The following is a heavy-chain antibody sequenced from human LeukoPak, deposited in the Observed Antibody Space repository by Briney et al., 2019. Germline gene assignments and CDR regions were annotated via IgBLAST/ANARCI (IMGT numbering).Heavy chain of an antibody. CDR2: IRFDGGDD. J-gene: IGHJ6*03. Sequence: PGGSLRLSCAASGFTFSTYGMHWVRQAPGRGLEWVAFIRFDGGDDNYAESVKGRITISRDNSKNTVYLQMNSLRVEDTAVYYCAKEGTAQTYHHYCYMDVWGKGTTVSVSS. CDR3: AKEGTAQTYHHYCYMDV. D-gene: IGHD3-10*01. CDR1: GFTFSTYG. V-gene: IGHV3-30*02.